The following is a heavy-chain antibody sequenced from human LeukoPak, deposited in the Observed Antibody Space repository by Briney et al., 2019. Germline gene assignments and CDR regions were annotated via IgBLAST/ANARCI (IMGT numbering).Heavy chain of an antibody. V-gene: IGHV3-15*01. D-gene: IGHD2-15*01. Sequence: PGGSLRLSCAASGITFIYAWMSWVRQAPGKGLECVGRIKANPADGTTAYGAPVNGRFTISRDDSQSTVYLQMDSLRTEDTAVYFCTWIHCSGGSCYFASWGRGTLVTVSS. CDR3: TWIHCSGGSCYFAS. CDR2: IKANPADGTT. J-gene: IGHJ4*02. CDR1: GITFIYAW.